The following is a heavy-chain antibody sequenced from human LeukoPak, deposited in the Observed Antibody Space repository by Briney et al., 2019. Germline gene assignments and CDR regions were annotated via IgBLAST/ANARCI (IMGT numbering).Heavy chain of an antibody. V-gene: IGHV4-39*07. D-gene: IGHD6-19*01. Sequence: PPETLSLTRTVSGGSISSSSYYRGWIRQPPGKGLGWIGSIDHSGSTYSNPSLKSRVTISVVTSKNQFSLKLRSVTAADTAVYYCARDSALAQAVMFYYWGQGTLVTVSS. CDR2: IDHSGST. CDR3: ARDSALAQAVMFYY. J-gene: IGHJ4*02. CDR1: GGSISSSSYY.